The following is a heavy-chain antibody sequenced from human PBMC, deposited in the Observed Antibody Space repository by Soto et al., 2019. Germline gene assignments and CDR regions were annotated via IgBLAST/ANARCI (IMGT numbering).Heavy chain of an antibody. CDR3: SRTLYGDNVDY. CDR2: MNPNSGNT. Sequence: QVQLVQSGAEVKKPGASVKVSCKASGYTFTSYDINWVRQATGQGLEWMGWMNPNSGNTGYAQKFQGRVTLTRNTSISTASMDLTSLRSEDTAVYYCSRTLYGDNVDYWGQGTLVTVSS. D-gene: IGHD4-17*01. V-gene: IGHV1-8*01. J-gene: IGHJ4*02. CDR1: GYTFTSYD.